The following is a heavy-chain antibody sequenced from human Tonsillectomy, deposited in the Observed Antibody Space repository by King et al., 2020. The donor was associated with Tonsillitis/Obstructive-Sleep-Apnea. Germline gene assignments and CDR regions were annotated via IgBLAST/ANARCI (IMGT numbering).Heavy chain of an antibody. Sequence: VQLVESGGGLVQSGRSLRLSCAASGFAFNDYAMHWVRQAPQKGLEWVSTISWNSADIACADSVKGRFTISRDNAKKSLYLQMNSLRDEDTALYYCTKGASTPYYYYYYMDVWGKGTTVTVSS. CDR1: GFAFNDYA. V-gene: IGHV3-9*01. CDR3: TKGASTPYYYYYYMDV. D-gene: IGHD4-23*01. J-gene: IGHJ6*03. CDR2: ISWNSADI.